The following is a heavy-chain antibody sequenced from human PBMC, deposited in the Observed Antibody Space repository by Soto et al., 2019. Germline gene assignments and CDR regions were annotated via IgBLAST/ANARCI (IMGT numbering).Heavy chain of an antibody. D-gene: IGHD3-3*01. CDR2: IKSKTDGGTT. V-gene: IGHV3-15*07. Sequence: EVQLVESGGGLVKPGGSLRLSCEASGFTFSNAWMNWVRQAPGKGLEWVGRIKSKTDGGTTDYAAPVKGRFTISRDDSKNTLYLQMNSLKTEDTAVYYCTTNTANYDFWSGYYRYWGQGTLVTVSS. CDR1: GFTFSNAW. J-gene: IGHJ4*02. CDR3: TTNTANYDFWSGYYRY.